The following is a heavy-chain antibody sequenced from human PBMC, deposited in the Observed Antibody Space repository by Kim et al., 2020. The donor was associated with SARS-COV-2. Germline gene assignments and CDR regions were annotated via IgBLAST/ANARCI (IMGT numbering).Heavy chain of an antibody. J-gene: IGHJ4*02. D-gene: IGHD3-22*01. Sequence: GGSLRLSCAASGFTFDDYAMHWVRQAPGKGLEWVSLISGDGGSTYYADSVKGRFTISRDNSKNSLYLQMNSLRTEDTALYYCAKDKNYYDSFDAFDYWGQGTLVTVSS. CDR3: AKDKNYYDSFDAFDY. V-gene: IGHV3-43*02. CDR2: ISGDGGST. CDR1: GFTFDDYA.